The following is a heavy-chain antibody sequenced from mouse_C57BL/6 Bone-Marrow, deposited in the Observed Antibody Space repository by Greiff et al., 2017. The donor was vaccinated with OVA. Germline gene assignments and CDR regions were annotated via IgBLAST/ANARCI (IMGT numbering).Heavy chain of an antibody. D-gene: IGHD2-1*01. J-gene: IGHJ1*03. Sequence: QVQLQQPGAELVKPGASVKLSCKASGYTFTSYWMQWVKQRPGQGLEWIGEIDPSDSYTNSNQKFKGKATLNVDTSPSTAYMQLSSRTSDDSAVYYCARSEGNYAWYFDVWGTGTTVTVSS. CDR3: ARSEGNYAWYFDV. V-gene: IGHV1-50*01. CDR1: GYTFTSYW. CDR2: IDPSDSYT.